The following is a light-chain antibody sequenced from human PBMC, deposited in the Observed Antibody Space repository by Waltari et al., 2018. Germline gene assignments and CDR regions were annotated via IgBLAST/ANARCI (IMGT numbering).Light chain of an antibody. V-gene: IGKV3-15*01. CDR3: QQYNNWPYT. J-gene: IGKJ2*01. Sequence: EIVMTQSPATLPVSPGESATPSCRASQSVGTSLAWYQQRPGQAPRFLIYGASTRGTGIPARFSGSGSGTDFTLSISSLQSEDSAVYYCQQYNNWPYTFGQGTKLEIK. CDR1: QSVGTS. CDR2: GAS.